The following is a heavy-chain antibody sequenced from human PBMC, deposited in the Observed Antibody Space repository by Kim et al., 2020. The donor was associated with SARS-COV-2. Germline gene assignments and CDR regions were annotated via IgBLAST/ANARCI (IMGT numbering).Heavy chain of an antibody. D-gene: IGHD6-13*01. J-gene: IGHJ4*02. CDR1: GGFVGTSEHY. Sequence: SETLSLTCTVSGGFVGTSEHYWGWVRQPPGKGLEWIGTMYYSGSTFYNPSLKSRVTISLDTSKNQFSLRLSSVTAADTAVYYCARHKGSTWDTYFFDYWGQGTLVTVSS. V-gene: IGHV4-39*01. CDR2: MYYSGST. CDR3: ARHKGSTWDTYFFDY.